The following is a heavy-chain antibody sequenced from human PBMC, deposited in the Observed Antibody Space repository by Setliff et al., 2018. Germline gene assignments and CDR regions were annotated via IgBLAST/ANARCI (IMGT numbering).Heavy chain of an antibody. Sequence: PGGSLRLSCAASGYTSSSYAMTWVRQAPGKGLEWVANIKEDGSQRNYVDAVRGRFTVSRDNARNLLYLQMNSLRVDDTAVYYCSSYLVSWGQGALVTVSS. CDR2: IKEDGSQR. D-gene: IGHD2-21*01. CDR1: GYTSSSYA. V-gene: IGHV3-7*01. J-gene: IGHJ4*02. CDR3: SSYLVS.